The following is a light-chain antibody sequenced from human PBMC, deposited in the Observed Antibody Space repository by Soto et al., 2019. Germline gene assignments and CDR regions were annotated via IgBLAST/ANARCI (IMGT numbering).Light chain of an antibody. Sequence: EVGVTKSPAALSVSTGERASLSCRAGESVSGNLAWYQQKPGQAPRLLIYDTSTRATDIPARFSGSGSGTEFTLTISNLQSEDFAVYYCQQYNEWPPLTFGGGTKVDIK. J-gene: IGKJ4*01. CDR2: DTS. V-gene: IGKV3-15*01. CDR1: ESVSGN. CDR3: QQYNEWPPLT.